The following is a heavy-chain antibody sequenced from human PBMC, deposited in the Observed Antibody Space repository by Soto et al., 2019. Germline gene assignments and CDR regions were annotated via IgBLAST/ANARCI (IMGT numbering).Heavy chain of an antibody. J-gene: IGHJ4*02. Sequence: PGGSLRLSCAASGFTFSNDAMTWVRQAPGKGLEWVSAASASGGNTNYADSVKGRFTISRDNSKNTLYLQMNSLRAEDTAVYYCAKYESYYDVSGYYLDYWGQGTLVTVSS. CDR2: ASASGGNT. D-gene: IGHD3-22*01. CDR3: AKYESYYDVSGYYLDY. V-gene: IGHV3-23*01. CDR1: GFTFSNDA.